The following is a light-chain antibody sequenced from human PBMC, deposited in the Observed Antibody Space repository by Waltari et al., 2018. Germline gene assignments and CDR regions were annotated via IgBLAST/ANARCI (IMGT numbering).Light chain of an antibody. CDR3: QQTTSFPLT. CDR1: QDIAIW. V-gene: IGKV1-12*01. J-gene: IGKJ4*01. CDR2: TGS. Sequence: DIQMTQSPSSVSASVGDRVTITCRASQDIAIWLGWYRQKIGKAPKLLIYTGSSLQSGVPPRFSGSGSGTDFTLTISRLQPEDSATYYCQQTTSFPLTFGGGTKVEIK.